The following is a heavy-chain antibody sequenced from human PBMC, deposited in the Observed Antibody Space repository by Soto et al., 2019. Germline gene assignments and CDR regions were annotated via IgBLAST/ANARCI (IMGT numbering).Heavy chain of an antibody. CDR2: ISYDGSNK. CDR1: GFTFSSYG. D-gene: IGHD6-6*01. Sequence: HPGGSLRLSCAASGFTFSSYGMHWVRQAPGKGLEWVAVISYDGSNKYYADPVKGRFTISRDNSKNTLYLQMNSLRAEDTAVYYCAKDAGDSSSSFLYYYYYMDVWGKGTTVTVSS. J-gene: IGHJ6*03. V-gene: IGHV3-30*18. CDR3: AKDAGDSSSSFLYYYYYMDV.